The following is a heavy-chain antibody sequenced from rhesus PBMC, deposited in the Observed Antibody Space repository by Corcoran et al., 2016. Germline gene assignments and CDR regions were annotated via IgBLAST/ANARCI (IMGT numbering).Heavy chain of an antibody. D-gene: IGHD3-3*01. V-gene: IGHV3S42*01. J-gene: IGHJ4*01. CDR2: INRGGGST. CDR3: AKGQTYYN. Sequence: EVQLVESGGGLATPGGSLRLSCAASGFTFSSYWLNWVRQTQGTGLEWISAINRGGGSTYYADSVKGRFTISRDNSKNTLSLQMNSLRAEDTAVYYCAKGQTYYNWGQGVLVTVSS. CDR1: GFTFSSYW.